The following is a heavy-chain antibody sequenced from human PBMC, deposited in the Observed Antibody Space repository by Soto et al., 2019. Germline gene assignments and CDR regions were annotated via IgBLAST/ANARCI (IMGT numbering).Heavy chain of an antibody. CDR3: ARRPRITMIVAEYYFDY. CDR1: GGSIASSY. J-gene: IGHJ4*02. CDR2: IYDTGISGYTPST. Sequence: SETLSLTCTVSGGSIASSYWSWIRRPPGKGLEWIAYIYDTGISGYTPSTSYNPSLKSRVTMSVDTSKSQFSLKLTSVTAADTAVYYCARRPRITMIVAEYYFDYWGQGTLVTVSS. D-gene: IGHD3-22*01. V-gene: IGHV4-59*01.